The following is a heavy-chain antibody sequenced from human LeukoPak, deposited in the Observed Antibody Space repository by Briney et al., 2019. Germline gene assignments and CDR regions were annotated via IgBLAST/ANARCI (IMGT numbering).Heavy chain of an antibody. CDR2: ISGSGGST. D-gene: IGHD3-22*01. J-gene: IGHJ4*02. Sequence: PGGSLRLSCAAPGYRFSSYWMSWVRQAPGKGLEWVSAISGSGGSTYYADSVKGRFTISRDNSKNTLYLQMNSLRAEDTAVYYCAKVSVIVVVIGTYYFDYWGQGTLVTVSS. V-gene: IGHV3-23*01. CDR3: AKVSVIVVVIGTYYFDY. CDR1: GYRFSSYW.